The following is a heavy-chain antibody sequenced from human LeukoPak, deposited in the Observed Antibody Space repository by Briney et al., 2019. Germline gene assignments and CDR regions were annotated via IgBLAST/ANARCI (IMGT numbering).Heavy chain of an antibody. D-gene: IGHD3-10*01. Sequence: SETLSLTCTVSGGSISSYYWSWIRQPAGKGLEWIGRIYTSGSTNYNPSLKSRVTMSVDTSKNQFSLKLSSVTAADTAVYYCARASMVRGVIIKDYWGQGTLVTVSS. CDR2: IYTSGST. CDR3: ARASMVRGVIIKDY. CDR1: GGSISSYY. V-gene: IGHV4-4*07. J-gene: IGHJ4*02.